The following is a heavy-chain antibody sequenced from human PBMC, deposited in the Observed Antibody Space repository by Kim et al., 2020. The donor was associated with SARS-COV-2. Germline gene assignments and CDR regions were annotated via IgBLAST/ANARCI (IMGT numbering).Heavy chain of an antibody. V-gene: IGHV3-30*18. CDR3: AKLSYYDFWNNHFDY. CDR1: GFTFSSYG. J-gene: IGHJ4*02. CDR2: ISYDGSNK. D-gene: IGHD3-3*01. Sequence: GGSLRLSCAASGFTFSSYGMHWVRQAPGKGLEWVAVISYDGSNKYYADSVKGRFTISRDNSKNTLYLQMNSLRAEDTAVYYCAKLSYYDFWNNHFDYWGQGTLVTVSS.